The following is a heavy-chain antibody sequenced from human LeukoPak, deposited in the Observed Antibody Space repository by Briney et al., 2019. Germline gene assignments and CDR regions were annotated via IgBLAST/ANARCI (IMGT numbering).Heavy chain of an antibody. CDR2: IYYSGNT. D-gene: IGHD4-17*01. Sequence: SETLSLTCTVSGGSMSPYYWIWIRQPPGKGLEWIGYIYYSGNTRYNPSLKSRVTISVDTSQNHYFLNLSSVTAADTALYYCARMQHDNDDYRDGFDVWGQGTMATVSS. CDR3: ARMQHDNDDYRDGFDV. J-gene: IGHJ3*01. CDR1: GGSMSPYY. V-gene: IGHV4-59*08.